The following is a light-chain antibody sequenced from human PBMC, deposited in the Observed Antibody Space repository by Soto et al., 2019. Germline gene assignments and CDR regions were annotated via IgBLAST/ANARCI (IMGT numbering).Light chain of an antibody. CDR1: QSVLYSSNNKNY. J-gene: IGKJ2*01. Sequence: DIVMTQSPDSLSGSLGERATINCKSSQSVLYSSNNKNYLAWYQQKPGQPPKLRIYWASTRESGVPDRFSGSGSGTDFTLTISSLQAEDVEVYYCQQYYSTPYTFGQGTKLEIK. CDR3: QQYYSTPYT. V-gene: IGKV4-1*01. CDR2: WAS.